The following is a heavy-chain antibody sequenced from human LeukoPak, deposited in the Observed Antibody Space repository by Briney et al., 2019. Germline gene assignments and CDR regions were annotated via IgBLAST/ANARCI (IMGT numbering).Heavy chain of an antibody. Sequence: GGSLRLACTASGFSFDTYAMNWVRQVPGKGLEWVSGISGSGGNSYYADSVKGRLTISRDNSKNTLYLQMNSLRAEDTAVYYCARRAGAYSHPYDYWGQGTLVTVSS. J-gene: IGHJ4*02. D-gene: IGHD4/OR15-4a*01. CDR2: ISGSGGNS. CDR1: GFSFDTYA. CDR3: ARRAGAYSHPYDY. V-gene: IGHV3-23*01.